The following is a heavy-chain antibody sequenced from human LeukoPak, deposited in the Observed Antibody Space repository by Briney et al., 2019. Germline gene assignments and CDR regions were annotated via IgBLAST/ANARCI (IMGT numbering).Heavy chain of an antibody. Sequence: SETLSLTCGVYGGSFSGYYWTWIRQSPGMGLEWIGEIIHSGSTNYNLSLTSRVTISVDTSKNQFSLELNSVTAADTAVYYCARGILVTVYAAFDYWGQGTLVTVSS. D-gene: IGHD2-8*01. J-gene: IGHJ4*02. CDR1: GGSFSGYY. V-gene: IGHV4-34*01. CDR3: ARGILVTVYAAFDY. CDR2: IIHSGST.